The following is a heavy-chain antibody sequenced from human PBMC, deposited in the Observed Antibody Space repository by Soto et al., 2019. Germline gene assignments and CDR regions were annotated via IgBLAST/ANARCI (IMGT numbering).Heavy chain of an antibody. J-gene: IGHJ4*02. CDR1: GYSISAYY. V-gene: IGHV1-2*02. D-gene: IGHD3-10*01. Sequence: SLKVTCKASGYSISAYYIHWVRQAPGQGLEWMGWIDPKNGGTVSAQKFQGRLTMTRDTSISTVYMDLSGLTSDDTALYYCGRDDYGIFPYWGQGSLVTSPQ. CDR3: GRDDYGIFPY. CDR2: IDPKNGGT.